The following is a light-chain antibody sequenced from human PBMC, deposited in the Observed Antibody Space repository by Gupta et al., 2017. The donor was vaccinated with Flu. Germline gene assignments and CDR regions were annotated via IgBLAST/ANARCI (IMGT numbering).Light chain of an antibody. CDR3: QQYQASPVT. Sequence: EVVLTQSPGTLSLSPGERATLSCRASQTVSSTYLAWYQQKVGQAPRLLIYGASSRATGIPDRFSGSGSVTDFTLTISRLEPEDFAVYYCQQYQASPVTFGPGTKVDIK. J-gene: IGKJ3*01. CDR1: QTVSSTY. V-gene: IGKV3-20*01. CDR2: GAS.